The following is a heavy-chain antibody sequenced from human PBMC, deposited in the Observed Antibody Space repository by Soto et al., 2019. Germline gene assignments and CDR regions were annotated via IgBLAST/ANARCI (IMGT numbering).Heavy chain of an antibody. J-gene: IGHJ4*02. V-gene: IGHV3-23*01. Sequence: PGGSLRLSCAASGFTFSSYAMSWVRQAPGKGLEWVSAISGSGGSTYYADAVKGRFTISRDNSKNTLYLQMNSLRAEDTAVYYCAKVPGGSLTVTNFVGYWGEGTLVTVSS. CDR1: GFTFSSYA. D-gene: IGHD4-4*01. CDR2: ISGSGGST. CDR3: AKVPGGSLTVTNFVGY.